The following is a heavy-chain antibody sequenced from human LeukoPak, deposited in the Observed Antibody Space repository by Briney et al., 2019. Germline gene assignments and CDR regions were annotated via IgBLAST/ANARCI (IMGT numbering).Heavy chain of an antibody. CDR2: ISSSGSTI. J-gene: IGHJ6*04. CDR1: GFTFSSYE. CDR3: AALGADYDILTGYSRLGYYGMDV. V-gene: IGHV3-48*03. D-gene: IGHD3-9*01. Sequence: SGVSLRLSCAASGFTFSSYEMNWVRQAPGKGLEWVSYISSSGSTIYYADSVKGRFTISRDNAKNSLYLQMNSLRAEDTAVYYCAALGADYDILTGYSRLGYYGMDVWGKGTTVTVSS.